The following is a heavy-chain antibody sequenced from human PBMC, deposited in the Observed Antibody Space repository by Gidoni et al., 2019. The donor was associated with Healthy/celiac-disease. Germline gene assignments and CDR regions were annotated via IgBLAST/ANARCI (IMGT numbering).Heavy chain of an antibody. CDR1: GFTVSSNY. Sequence: EVQLVESGGGLVQPGGSLRLSCAASGFTVSSNYMSWVRQAPGKGLEWVSVIYSGGSTYYADSVKGRFTISRHNSKNTLYLQMNSLRAEDTAVYYCARAMGGAKRYYFDYWGQGTLVTVSS. J-gene: IGHJ4*02. D-gene: IGHD1-26*01. CDR3: ARAMGGAKRYYFDY. V-gene: IGHV3-53*04. CDR2: IYSGGST.